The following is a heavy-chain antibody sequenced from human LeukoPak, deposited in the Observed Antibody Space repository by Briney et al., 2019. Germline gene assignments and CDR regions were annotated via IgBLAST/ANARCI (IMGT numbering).Heavy chain of an antibody. D-gene: IGHD3-10*01. CDR2: INPSGGST. CDR3: ARAMGYYGSGSYYRGPYDY. V-gene: IGHV1-46*01. CDR1: GYTFTGYY. Sequence: ASVKVSCKASGYTFTGYYMHWVRQAPGQGLEWMGIINPSGGSTSYAQKFQGRVTMTRDMSTSTVYMELSSLRSEDTAVYYCARAMGYYGSGSYYRGPYDYWGQGTLVTVSS. J-gene: IGHJ4*02.